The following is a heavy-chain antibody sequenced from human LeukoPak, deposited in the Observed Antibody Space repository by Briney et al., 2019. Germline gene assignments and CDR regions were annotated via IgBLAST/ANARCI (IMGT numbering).Heavy chain of an antibody. J-gene: IGHJ6*03. Sequence: SETLSLTCTVSGGSISSHYWSWIRQPPGKGLEWIGYIYYSGSTNYNPSLKSRVTISVDTSKNQFSLKLSSVTAADMAVYYCARAWNNYYYYYMDVWGKGTTVTVSS. CDR1: GGSISSHY. V-gene: IGHV4-59*11. CDR3: ARAWNNYYYYYMDV. CDR2: IYYSGST. D-gene: IGHD1-1*01.